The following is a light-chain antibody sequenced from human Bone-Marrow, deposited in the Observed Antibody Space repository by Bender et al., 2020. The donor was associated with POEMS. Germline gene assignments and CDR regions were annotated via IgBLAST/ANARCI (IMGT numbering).Light chain of an antibody. CDR3: CSYAGSNNWV. J-gene: IGLJ3*02. Sequence: QSALTQPASVSGSPGQSLTISCTGSTNDVGSVNYVSWYQQYPGQAPTVIIYEGNKRPSGVSNRFSGSKSGNTASLTISGLRAEDEAKYYCCSYAGSNNWVFGGGTRLTVL. CDR1: TNDVGSVNY. CDR2: EGN. V-gene: IGLV2-23*01.